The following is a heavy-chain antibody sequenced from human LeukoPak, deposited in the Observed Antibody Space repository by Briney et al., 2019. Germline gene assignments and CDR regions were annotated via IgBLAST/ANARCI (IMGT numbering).Heavy chain of an antibody. Sequence: SETLSLTCAVYGGSFSGYYWIWIRQPPGKGLEWIGEINRGGITNYNPSLKSRVTISVDTSKNQFSLKLSSVTAADTAVYYCARRYYDFWSGYYDYWGQGTLVTVSS. D-gene: IGHD3-3*01. V-gene: IGHV4-34*01. CDR1: GGSFSGYY. CDR2: INRGGIT. J-gene: IGHJ4*02. CDR3: ARRYYDFWSGYYDY.